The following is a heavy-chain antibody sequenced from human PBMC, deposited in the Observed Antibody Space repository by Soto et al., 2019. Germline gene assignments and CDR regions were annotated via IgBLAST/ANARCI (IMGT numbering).Heavy chain of an antibody. CDR1: GGTFSSYA. J-gene: IGHJ4*02. V-gene: IGHV5-51*01. Sequence: KVSCKASGGTFSSYAISWVRQAPGQGLEWMGIINPADSDIKYSPSFQGQVTISADKSIGTAYLQWSSLKASDTAMYYCARHQRDDASRKIDCWGQGTLVTVS. D-gene: IGHD3-16*01. CDR3: ARHQRDDASRKIDC. CDR2: INPADSDI.